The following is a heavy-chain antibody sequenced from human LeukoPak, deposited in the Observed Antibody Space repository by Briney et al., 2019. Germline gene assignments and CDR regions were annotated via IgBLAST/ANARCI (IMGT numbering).Heavy chain of an antibody. CDR1: GFTFSSYV. D-gene: IGHD3-22*01. CDR3: GKGLPYDRSGYYHRLIDS. CDR2: IRFVDGTT. Sequence: PGGSLRLSCAASGFTFSSYVMNWVRQPPGKGLEWVSIIRFVDGTTYYTDSVKGRFTISRDNSKKTLYLQMDSLRVEDTAIYYCGKGLPYDRSGYYHRLIDSWGQGTLVTVSS. J-gene: IGHJ4*02. V-gene: IGHV3-23*01.